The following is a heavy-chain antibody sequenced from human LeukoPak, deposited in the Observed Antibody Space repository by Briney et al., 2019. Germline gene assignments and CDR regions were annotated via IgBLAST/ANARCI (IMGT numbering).Heavy chain of an antibody. V-gene: IGHV3-23*01. CDR3: AKPPPYYYGSGSYSPRTYYFDY. CDR1: GFTFNSYA. Sequence: PGGSLRLSCAASGFTFNSYAMSWVRQAPGKGLEGVSAISGSGGSKYYADSVKGRFAISRDNSKNTLYLQMNSLRAEDTAVYYCAKPPPYYYGSGSYSPRTYYFDYCGQGTLVTVSS. CDR2: ISGSGGSK. D-gene: IGHD3-10*01. J-gene: IGHJ4*02.